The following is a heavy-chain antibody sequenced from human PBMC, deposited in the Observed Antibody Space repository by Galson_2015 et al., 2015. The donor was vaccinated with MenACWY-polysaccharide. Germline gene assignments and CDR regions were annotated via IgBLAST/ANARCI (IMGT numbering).Heavy chain of an antibody. Sequence: SVKVSCKASGYSFSSYDINWVRQTTGQGLEWMGWMNPNSGNTGYAQKFQGRVTMTRNTSISIAYMELSSLRSEDTAVYYCARGGKYCYDSSGYLNWFDPWGQGTLVTVSS. V-gene: IGHV1-8*01. J-gene: IGHJ5*02. CDR3: ARGGKYCYDSSGYLNWFDP. CDR2: MNPNSGNT. D-gene: IGHD3-22*01. CDR1: GYSFSSYD.